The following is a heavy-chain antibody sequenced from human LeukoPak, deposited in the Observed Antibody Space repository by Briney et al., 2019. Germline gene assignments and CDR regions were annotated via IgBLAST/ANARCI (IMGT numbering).Heavy chain of an antibody. CDR2: IYPGDSDT. V-gene: IGHV5-51*01. CDR3: ARLTGYYDSSGPFYY. J-gene: IGHJ4*02. Sequence: GESLKISCKGSGYSFTSYWIGWVRQMPGKGLEWMGIIYPGDSDTRYSPSFQGQVTISADKSISTAYLQWSSLKASDTAMYYCARLTGYYDSSGPFYYWGQGTLVTVSS. D-gene: IGHD3-22*01. CDR1: GYSFTSYW.